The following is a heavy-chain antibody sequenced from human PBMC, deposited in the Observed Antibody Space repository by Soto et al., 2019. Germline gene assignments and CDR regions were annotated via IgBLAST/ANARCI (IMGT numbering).Heavy chain of an antibody. J-gene: IGHJ4*02. CDR3: AKGPDRGDRLHPFDH. V-gene: IGHV3-9*01. CDR2: ISWNSGRI. D-gene: IGHD4-17*01. CDR1: GFTFDDYA. Sequence: GGSLRLSCAASGFTFDDYAMHWVRQVPGKGLEWVSGISWNSGRIGYGDSVKDRFTISRDNAKNSLYLQMNGLRVEDTALYYCAKGPDRGDRLHPFDHWGQGTLVTVSS.